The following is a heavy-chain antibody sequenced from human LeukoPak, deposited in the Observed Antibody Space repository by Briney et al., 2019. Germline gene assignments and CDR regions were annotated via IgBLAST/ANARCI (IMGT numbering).Heavy chain of an antibody. CDR2: IKQDGSGK. D-gene: IGHD6-13*01. V-gene: IGHV3-7*03. Sequence: GGSLRLSCAASGLTFSSYWMSWVRQAPGKGLEWVANIKQDGSGKYYVDSVKGRFTTSRDNAKNSLYLQMNSLRAEDTAVYYCARLQPGIAAAGTLDYWGQGTLVTVSS. J-gene: IGHJ4*02. CDR1: GLTFSSYW. CDR3: ARLQPGIAAAGTLDY.